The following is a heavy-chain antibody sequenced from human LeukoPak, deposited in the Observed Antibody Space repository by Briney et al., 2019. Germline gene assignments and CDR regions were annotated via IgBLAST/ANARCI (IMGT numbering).Heavy chain of an antibody. J-gene: IGHJ4*02. CDR3: ARAHGGDGYIF. D-gene: IGHD5-24*01. CDR1: GGTFSSYA. CDR2: IIPIFGTA. V-gene: IGHV1-69*06. Sequence: GASVKVSCKASGGTFSSYAISWVRQAPGQGLEWMGGIIPIFGTANYAQKFQGRVTITADKSTSTAYMELSSLRSEDMAVYYCARAHGGDGYIFWGQGTLVTVSS.